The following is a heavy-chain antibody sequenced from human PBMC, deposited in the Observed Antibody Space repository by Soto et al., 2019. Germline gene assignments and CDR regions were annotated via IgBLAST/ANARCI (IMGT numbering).Heavy chain of an antibody. CDR2: INAGNGNT. CDR1: GYTFTSYA. J-gene: IGHJ6*03. CDR3: ARGGSGSYYNDYYYYYMDV. D-gene: IGHD3-10*01. Sequence: ASVNVSCKASGYTFTSYAMHWVRQAPGQRLEWMGWINAGNGNTKYSQKFQGRVTITRDTSASTAYMELSSLRSEDTAVYYCARGGSGSYYNDYYYYYMDVWGKGTTVTVSS. V-gene: IGHV1-3*01.